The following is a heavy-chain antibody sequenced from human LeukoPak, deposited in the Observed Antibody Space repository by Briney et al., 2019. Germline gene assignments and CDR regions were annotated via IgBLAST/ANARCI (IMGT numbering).Heavy chain of an antibody. Sequence: GASVKVSCKASGYSFTAFYIHWLRQAPGQGLEWMGWIHPRSGDTNYAQKFQGRVTMTRDTSINTAYMDLNSLRSDDTAVYYCARAGPRRDGQNFDYWGQGTVATVSS. CDR2: IHPRSGDT. CDR1: GYSFTAFY. CDR3: ARAGPRRDGQNFDY. D-gene: IGHD5-24*01. V-gene: IGHV1-2*02. J-gene: IGHJ4*02.